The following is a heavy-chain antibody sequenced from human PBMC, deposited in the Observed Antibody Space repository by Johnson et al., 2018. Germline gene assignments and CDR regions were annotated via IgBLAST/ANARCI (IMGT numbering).Heavy chain of an antibody. V-gene: IGHV3-23*04. Sequence: VQLVQSGGGVVQPGRSLRLSCAASGFTFSNAWMNWVRQAPGKGLEWVSAIRGSGGSTYYADSVKGRFTISRDNSKNTLYLQMNSLRAEDTAVYYSARADYGDYSGYFQRWGQGTLVTVSS. D-gene: IGHD4-17*01. CDR1: GFTFSNAW. J-gene: IGHJ1*01. CDR3: ARADYGDYSGYFQR. CDR2: IRGSGGST.